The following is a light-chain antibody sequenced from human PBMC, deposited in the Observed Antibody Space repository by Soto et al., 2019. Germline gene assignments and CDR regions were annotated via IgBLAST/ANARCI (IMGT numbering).Light chain of an antibody. Sequence: DIQMTQSPSSLSASVGDRVTITCRASQSISSYLNWYQQKPGKAPKLLIYAASSLQSGVPSRFSGRGSGTDFTLTISSLQPEDVATYYCQPSYSTFFTFGPGTKVDIK. CDR3: QPSYSTFFT. CDR1: QSISSY. V-gene: IGKV1-39*01. CDR2: AAS. J-gene: IGKJ3*01.